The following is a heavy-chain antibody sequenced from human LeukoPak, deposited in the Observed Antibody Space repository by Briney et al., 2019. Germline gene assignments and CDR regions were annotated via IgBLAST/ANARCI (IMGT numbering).Heavy chain of an antibody. CDR1: GFTFSSYW. CDR2: INSDGSST. V-gene: IGHV3-74*01. J-gene: IGHJ4*02. Sequence: PGGSLRLSCAASGFTFSSYWMHWVRQAPGKGLVWVSRINSDGSSTSYADSVKGRFTISRDNAKNTLYLQMNSLRAEDTAAYYCARGYYDFWSGYLDYWGQGTLVTVSS. D-gene: IGHD3-3*01. CDR3: ARGYYDFWSGYLDY.